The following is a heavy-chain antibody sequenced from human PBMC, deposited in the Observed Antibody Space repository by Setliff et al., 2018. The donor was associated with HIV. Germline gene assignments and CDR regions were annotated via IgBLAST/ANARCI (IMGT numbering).Heavy chain of an antibody. CDR2: IYHSGST. CDR3: ARGYSSSYYFDY. D-gene: IGHD5-18*01. Sequence: SETLSLTCAVSGGSISSGGYSWSWIRQPPGKGLEWIGYIYHSGSTYYNPSLKSRVTISVDRSKNQFSLKLSSVTAADTAVYYCARGYSSSYYFDYWGQGTLVTVSS. CDR1: GGSISSGGYS. V-gene: IGHV4-30-2*01. J-gene: IGHJ4*02.